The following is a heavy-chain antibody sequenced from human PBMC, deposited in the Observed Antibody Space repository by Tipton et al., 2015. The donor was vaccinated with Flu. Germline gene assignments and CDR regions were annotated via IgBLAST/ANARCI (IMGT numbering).Heavy chain of an antibody. V-gene: IGHV4-4*07. CDR2: ISNSGST. D-gene: IGHD4-23*01. CDR1: GGSISSHY. CDR3: SRYVEWQLDSLDV. J-gene: IGHJ6*02. Sequence: TLSLTCTVSGGSISSHYWSWLRQPAGKGLEWIGRISNSGSTNYNVSLESRLSMSRDSSKNQLSLRLTSATAKDTAGYYCSRYVEWQLDSLDVWGQGTTVTVS.